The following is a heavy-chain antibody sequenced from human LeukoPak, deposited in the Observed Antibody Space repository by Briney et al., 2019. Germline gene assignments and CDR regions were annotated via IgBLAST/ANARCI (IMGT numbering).Heavy chain of an antibody. CDR2: INHSGST. V-gene: IGHV4-34*01. CDR3: ARGRYKGIAVAGVFDY. D-gene: IGHD6-19*01. J-gene: IGHJ4*02. Sequence: PSETLSLTCAVYGGSFSGYYWSWIRQPPGKGLEWIGEINHSGSTNYNPSLKSRVTISVDTSKDQFSLKLSSVTAADTAVYYCARGRYKGIAVAGVFDYWGQGTLVTVSS. CDR1: GGSFSGYY.